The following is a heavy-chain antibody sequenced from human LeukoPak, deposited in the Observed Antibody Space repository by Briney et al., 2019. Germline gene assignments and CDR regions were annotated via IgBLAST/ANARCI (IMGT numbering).Heavy chain of an antibody. D-gene: IGHD3-10*01. J-gene: IGHJ4*02. Sequence: GGSLRLSCAASRFTFIIYTMHWVRQAPGKGLEWVAVISNDGTNTYYADSVKGRFTVTRDNSRNTLYLTMNSLRPDDTALYYCARAPQYYYGSGSYYPYFDSWGQGTLVTVSS. CDR2: ISNDGTNT. CDR3: ARAPQYYYGSGSYYPYFDS. V-gene: IGHV3-30*04. CDR1: RFTFIIYT.